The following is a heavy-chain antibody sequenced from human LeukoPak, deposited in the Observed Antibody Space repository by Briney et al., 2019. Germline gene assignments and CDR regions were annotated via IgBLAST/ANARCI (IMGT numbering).Heavy chain of an antibody. V-gene: IGHV4-38-2*02. CDR2: IYHSGST. CDR3: ARALSYCSSTSCHTQNWFDP. Sequence: SETLSLTCTVSGYSISSGYYWGWIRQPPGKGLEWIGSIYHSGSTYYNPSLKSRVTISVDTSKNQFSLKLSSVTAADTAVYYCARALSYCSSTSCHTQNWFDPWGQGTLVTVSS. D-gene: IGHD2-2*02. CDR1: GYSISSGYY. J-gene: IGHJ5*02.